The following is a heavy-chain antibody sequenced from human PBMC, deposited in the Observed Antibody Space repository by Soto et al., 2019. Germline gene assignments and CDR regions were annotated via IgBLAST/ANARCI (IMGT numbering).Heavy chain of an antibody. CDR2: IIPIFGTA. D-gene: IGHD1-1*01. CDR3: AKRQGLDPTYYYYGMDV. CDR1: GGTFSSYA. J-gene: IGHJ6*02. Sequence: ASVKVSCEASGGTFSSYAISWVRQAPGQGLEWMGGIIPIFGTANYAQKFQGRVTITADESTSTAYMELSSLRSEDTAVYYCAKRQGLDPTYYYYGMDVWGQGTTVTVSS. V-gene: IGHV1-69*13.